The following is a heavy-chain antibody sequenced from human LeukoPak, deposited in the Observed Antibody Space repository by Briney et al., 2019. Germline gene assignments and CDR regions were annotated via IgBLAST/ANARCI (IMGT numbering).Heavy chain of an antibody. CDR1: GFTFSSYG. J-gene: IGHJ4*02. D-gene: IGHD6-19*01. CDR2: ISYDGSNK. CDR3: ARDMAGNDY. V-gene: IGHV3-30*03. Sequence: PGRSLRLSCAASGFTFSSYGMHWVRQAPGKGLEWVAVISYDGSNKYYADSVKGRFTISRDNSKNTLYLQMNSLRAEDTAVYYCARDMAGNDYWGQGTLVTVSS.